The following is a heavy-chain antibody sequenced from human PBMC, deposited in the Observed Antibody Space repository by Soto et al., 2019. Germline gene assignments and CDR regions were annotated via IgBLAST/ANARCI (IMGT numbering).Heavy chain of an antibody. CDR3: ARDWGFGMVDY. CDR1: GFTFSSYW. CDR2: INSSSSSTI. J-gene: IGHJ4*02. D-gene: IGHD3-16*01. V-gene: IGHV3-48*01. Sequence: GGSLRLSCAASGFTFSSYWMHWVRQAPGKGLVWVSRINSSSSSTIYYADSVKGRFTISRDNAKNSLYLQMNSLRAEDTAVYYCARDWGFGMVDYWGQGTLVTVS.